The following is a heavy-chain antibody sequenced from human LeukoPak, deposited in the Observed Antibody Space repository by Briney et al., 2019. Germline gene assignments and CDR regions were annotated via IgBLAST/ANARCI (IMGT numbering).Heavy chain of an antibody. D-gene: IGHD6-13*01. CDR2: ISSDGSST. J-gene: IGHJ4*02. V-gene: IGHV3-74*01. Sequence: GGSLRLSCAASGFTFSNYWMNWVRQAPGKGLVWVSRISSDGSSTTYADSVKGRFTISRDNSKNTLYLQMNRLRAEDTAVYYCARAGPSSSWHQFDYWGQGTLVTVSS. CDR1: GFTFSNYW. CDR3: ARAGPSSSWHQFDY.